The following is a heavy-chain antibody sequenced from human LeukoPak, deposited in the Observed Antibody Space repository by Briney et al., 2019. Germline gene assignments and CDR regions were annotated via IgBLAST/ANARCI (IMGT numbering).Heavy chain of an antibody. Sequence: PGGSLRLSCAASGFTFSDYYMSWIRQAPGEGLEWVSYISSSSSYTNYADSVKGRFTISRDNAKNSLYLQMNSLRAEDTAVYYCARGGYSGYDWVDYWGQGALVTVSS. CDR2: ISSSSSYT. CDR3: ARGGYSGYDWVDY. CDR1: GFTFSDYY. J-gene: IGHJ4*02. V-gene: IGHV3-11*05. D-gene: IGHD5-12*01.